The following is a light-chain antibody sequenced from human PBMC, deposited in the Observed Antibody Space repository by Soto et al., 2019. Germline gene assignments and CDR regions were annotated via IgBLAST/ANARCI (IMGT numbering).Light chain of an antibody. J-gene: IGLJ2*01. Sequence: QPVLTQPPSASGTPGQGVTISCSGSGSNIGSNTVNWYQQLPGSAPKVLIYMDSQRPSGVSDRFSGSKSGTSASLAISGLQSEDDSVYFCSTWDDTLNCVIFGGGTKLTVL. V-gene: IGLV1-44*01. CDR1: GSNIGSNT. CDR3: STWDDTLNCVI. CDR2: MDS.